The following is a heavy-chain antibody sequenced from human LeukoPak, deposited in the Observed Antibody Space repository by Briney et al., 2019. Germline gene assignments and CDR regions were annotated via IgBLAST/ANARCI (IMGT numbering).Heavy chain of an antibody. J-gene: IGHJ4*02. CDR2: IQYDGRNT. CDR1: GFTFSSYS. CDR3: ARVRAAGYYYFDY. Sequence: PGGSLRLSCAASGFTFSSYSMNWVRQAPGKGLEWVAFIQYDGRNTYYADFVKGRFTISRDNSKNTLYLQMNSLRAEDTAVYYCARVRAAGYYYFDYWGQGTLVTVSS. V-gene: IGHV3-30*02. D-gene: IGHD6-13*01.